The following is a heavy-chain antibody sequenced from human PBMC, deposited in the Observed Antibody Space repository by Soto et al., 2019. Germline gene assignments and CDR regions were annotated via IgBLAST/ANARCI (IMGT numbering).Heavy chain of an antibody. Sequence: GGSLRLSCAASGFTFSSYAMSWVRQAPGKGLEWVSAISGSGGSTYYADSVKGRFTISRDNSKNTVYLQMNSLRAEDTAVYYCAKDRTIKKRNYESFYFDYWGQGTLVTVSS. J-gene: IGHJ4*02. CDR3: AKDRTIKKRNYESFYFDY. CDR1: GFTFSSYA. V-gene: IGHV3-23*01. D-gene: IGHD1-7*01. CDR2: ISGSGGST.